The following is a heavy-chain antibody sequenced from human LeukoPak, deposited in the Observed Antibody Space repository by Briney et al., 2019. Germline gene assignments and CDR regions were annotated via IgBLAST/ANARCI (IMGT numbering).Heavy chain of an antibody. CDR1: GFIFNGYT. Sequence: GGSLRLSCEASGFIFNGYTMNWVRQAPGKGLEWVSSISSSGTNMYYADSVKGRFTISRDNAKNSLSLQMNSLRAEDTAVYYCARSPAGANYYLDVWGKGTTVTISS. V-gene: IGHV3-21*01. D-gene: IGHD1-14*01. J-gene: IGHJ6*03. CDR2: ISSSGTNM. CDR3: ARSPAGANYYLDV.